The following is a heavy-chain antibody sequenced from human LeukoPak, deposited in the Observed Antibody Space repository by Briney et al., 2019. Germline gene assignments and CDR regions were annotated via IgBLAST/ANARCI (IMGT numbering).Heavy chain of an antibody. CDR1: GGSISSYY. D-gene: IGHD3-9*01. V-gene: IGHV4-59*01. J-gene: IGHJ6*03. CDR3: ARVPTGNFDWLPYYYYYMDV. CDR2: IYYSGST. Sequence: SETLSLTCTVSGGSISSYYWSWIRQPPGKGLEWIGYIYYSGSTNYNPSLKSRVTISVDTSKNQFSLKLSSVTAADTAVYYCARVPTGNFDWLPYYYYYMDVWGKGTTVTVSS.